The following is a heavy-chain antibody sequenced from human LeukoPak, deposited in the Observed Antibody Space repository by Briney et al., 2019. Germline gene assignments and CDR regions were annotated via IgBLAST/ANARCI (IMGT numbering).Heavy chain of an antibody. CDR1: GFTFSSYE. V-gene: IGHV3-48*03. Sequence: GGSLRLSCAASGFTFSSYEMNWVRQAPGKGLEWVSFISNSGRTKYYADSVKGRFTISRDNAKNSLYLQMNILRADDTAVYYCATSSVTTGIDFDCWGQGTLVTVSS. CDR3: ATSSVTTGIDFDC. J-gene: IGHJ4*02. CDR2: ISNSGRTK. D-gene: IGHD4-17*01.